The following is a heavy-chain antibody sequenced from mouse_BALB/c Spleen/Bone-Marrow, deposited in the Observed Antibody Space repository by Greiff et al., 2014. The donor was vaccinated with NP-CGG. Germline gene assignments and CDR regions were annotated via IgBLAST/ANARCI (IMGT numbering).Heavy chain of an antibody. V-gene: IGHV14-3*02. J-gene: IGHJ1*01. CDR1: GFDIKDTY. CDR2: IDPAIFT. D-gene: IGHD2-14*01. CDR3: ASYRYGWYFDV. Sequence: VQLQQSGAELVKPGASVKLSCTASGFDIKDTYLHWVKQRPEQGLDWIGRIDPAIFTKYDPKFQGKATITADTSSNTAYLHLSSLTSEDTAVYYCASYRYGWYFDVWGAGTTVTVSS.